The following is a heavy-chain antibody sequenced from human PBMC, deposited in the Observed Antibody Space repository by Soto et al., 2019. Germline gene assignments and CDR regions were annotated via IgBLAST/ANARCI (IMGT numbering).Heavy chain of an antibody. D-gene: IGHD6-13*01. CDR1: GFTFSSYG. Sequence: QVQLVESGGGVVQPGRSLRLSCAASGFTFSSYGMHWVRQAPGKGLEWVAVISYDGSNKYYADSVKGRFTISRDNAKNSLYLQMNSLRDEDTAVYYCARVGQQLARGVTGPDPWGQGTLVTVSS. V-gene: IGHV3-30*03. J-gene: IGHJ5*02. CDR3: ARVGQQLARGVTGPDP. CDR2: ISYDGSNK.